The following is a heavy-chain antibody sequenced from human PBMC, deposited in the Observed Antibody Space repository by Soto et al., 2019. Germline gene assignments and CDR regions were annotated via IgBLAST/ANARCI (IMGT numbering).Heavy chain of an antibody. J-gene: IGHJ6*03. CDR2: TYYTSRWHT. Sequence: SQRLSLSSAISVDTLSSNSAPWNCIRHSPSRGLECLGGTYYTSRWHTDNALSVKSRLTVNPDTSNNQFSLYLNSVTPEHTAVHYCAGTTSLWWYYMQVWDQGTTVPVSS. CDR3: AGTTSLWWYYMQV. D-gene: IGHD1-7*01. V-gene: IGHV6-1*01. CDR1: VDTLSSNSAP.